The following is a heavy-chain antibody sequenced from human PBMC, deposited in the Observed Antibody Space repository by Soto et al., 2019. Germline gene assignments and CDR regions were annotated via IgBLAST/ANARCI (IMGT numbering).Heavy chain of an antibody. CDR2: ISNDGKTA. Sequence: PGGSLRLSCSASGFNFRVYWMHWVRQAPGKGLVWVSRISNDGKTATYADSVEGRFTVSRDNANNMVYLQMNSLTAEDTAVYFCARGGSWFDLWGQGTVVTAPQ. CDR1: GFNFRVYW. V-gene: IGHV3-74*03. CDR3: ARGGSWFDL. J-gene: IGHJ5*02.